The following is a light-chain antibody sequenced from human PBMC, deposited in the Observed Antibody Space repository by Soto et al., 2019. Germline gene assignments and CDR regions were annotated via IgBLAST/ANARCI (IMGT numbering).Light chain of an antibody. Sequence: EIVLTQSPGTLSLSPGERATLSCRASQSVSNSYLAWYQQKPGQAPRLLIYGASSRATGIPDRFSGSGCGTDFTLTISRLEPEDFAVYYCQQYGSSPTFGQGTKLEIK. CDR1: QSVSNSY. CDR2: GAS. V-gene: IGKV3-20*01. J-gene: IGKJ2*01. CDR3: QQYGSSPT.